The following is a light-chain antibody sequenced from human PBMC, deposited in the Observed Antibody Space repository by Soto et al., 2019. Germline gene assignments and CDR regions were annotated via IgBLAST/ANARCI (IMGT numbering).Light chain of an antibody. Sequence: DIVMTQSPLSLPVTPGEPASISCRSSQSLLHSNGYNYLDWYLQKPGQSPQLLIYLGSNRASGVPDRFSGSVSGTDFTLKISRVEAEDVGVYYCMQALQGPFTFGPGTKVDIK. CDR1: QSLLHSNGYNY. J-gene: IGKJ3*01. CDR3: MQALQGPFT. CDR2: LGS. V-gene: IGKV2-28*01.